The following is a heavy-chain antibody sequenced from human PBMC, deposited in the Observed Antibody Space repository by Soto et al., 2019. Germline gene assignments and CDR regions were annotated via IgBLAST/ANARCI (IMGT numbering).Heavy chain of an antibody. D-gene: IGHD6-19*01. CDR1: GFTFSGYW. J-gene: IGHJ4*02. CDR3: ATAVRGSAWSY. CDR2: IKDDGSQT. V-gene: IGHV3-7*01. Sequence: EVKLEESGGGLVQTGGSLRLSCAVSGFTFSGYWMRWVRQSPGRGRAGVANIKDDGSQTYYVGSVRRRFTISRDNGPNSLYLNMNSLSVEDTAVYYCATAVRGSAWSYWGQGTLVTVSS.